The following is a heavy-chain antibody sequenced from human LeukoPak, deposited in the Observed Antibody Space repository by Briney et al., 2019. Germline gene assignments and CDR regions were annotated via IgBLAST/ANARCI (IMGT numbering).Heavy chain of an antibody. CDR3: ARVNPGNWFDP. V-gene: IGHV3-30*03. CDR1: GFTFSSYG. CDR2: ISYDGSNK. J-gene: IGHJ5*02. Sequence: GGSLRLSCAASGFTFSSYGMHWVRQAPGKGLEWVAVISYDGSNKYYADSVKGRFTISGDNSKNTLYLQMNSLRAEDTAVYYCARVNPGNWFDPWGQGTLVTVSS.